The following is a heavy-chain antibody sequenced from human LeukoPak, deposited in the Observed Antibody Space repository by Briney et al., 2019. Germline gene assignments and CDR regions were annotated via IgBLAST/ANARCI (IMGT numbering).Heavy chain of an antibody. CDR2: INSDGSST. Sequence: GGSLRLSCAASGFTFSSYWMHWVRQAPGKGLVWVSRINSDGSSTSYADSVKGRFTISRDNAKNSLYLQMNSLRAEDTAVYYCARDSNSGSYGYYFDYWGQGTLVTVSS. J-gene: IGHJ4*02. D-gene: IGHD3-10*01. V-gene: IGHV3-74*01. CDR3: ARDSNSGSYGYYFDY. CDR1: GFTFSSYW.